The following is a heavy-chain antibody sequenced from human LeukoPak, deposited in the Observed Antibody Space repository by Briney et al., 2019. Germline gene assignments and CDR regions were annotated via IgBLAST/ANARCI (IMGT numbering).Heavy chain of an antibody. CDR3: ARDWRVIIDGFDR. CDR2: ISSSSSDI. J-gene: IGHJ3*01. Sequence: PGGSLRLSCEVSGFTLSSYSMNWVRQAPGKGLEWVSSISSSSSDIYYADSVKGRFTISRDNAKNSLYLQMNSLRVEDTAVYYCARDWRVIIDGFDRWGQGTMVTVSS. V-gene: IGHV3-21*01. D-gene: IGHD3-10*01. CDR1: GFTLSSYS.